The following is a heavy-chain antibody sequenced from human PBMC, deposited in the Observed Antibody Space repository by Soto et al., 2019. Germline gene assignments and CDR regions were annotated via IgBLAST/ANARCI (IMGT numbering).Heavy chain of an antibody. CDR3: ARVFRKTPYYDILTGSGPFDP. J-gene: IGHJ5*02. Sequence: ASVKVSCKASGYTFTSYYMHWVRQAPGQGLEWMGIINPSGGSTSYAQKFQGRVTMTRDTSTSTVYMELSSLRSEDTAVYCCARVFRKTPYYDILTGSGPFDPWGQGTLVTVSS. V-gene: IGHV1-46*01. D-gene: IGHD3-9*01. CDR1: GYTFTSYY. CDR2: INPSGGST.